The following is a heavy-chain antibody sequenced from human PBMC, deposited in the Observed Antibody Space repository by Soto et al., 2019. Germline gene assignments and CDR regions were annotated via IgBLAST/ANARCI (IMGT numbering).Heavy chain of an antibody. D-gene: IGHD4-4*01. CDR3: ARDNDRLQLGGNYYYILDV. V-gene: IGHV1-69*12. CDR1: GGTFSSSA. J-gene: IGHJ6*02. Sequence: QVQLVQSGAEMKEPGSSVKVSCKTSGGTFSSSAISWLRQAPGQGLEWMGGIIPLFRTPDYAQKFQGRVTIAADESTRTAYRELSSLRSEDTALYYCARDNDRLQLGGNYYYILDVWGQGTTITVSS. CDR2: IIPLFRTP.